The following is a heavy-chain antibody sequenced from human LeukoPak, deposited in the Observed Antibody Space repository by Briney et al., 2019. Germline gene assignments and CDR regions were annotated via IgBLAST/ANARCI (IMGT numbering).Heavy chain of an antibody. D-gene: IGHD5-18*01. CDR3: TRDSYVDTAMVTYFDY. CDR2: IRSKAYGGTT. CDR1: GFTFDDYG. Sequence: GGSLRLSCAASGFTFDDYGMSWVRQAPGKGLEWVGFIRSKAYGGTTEYAASVKGRFTIPRDDSKSIAYLQMNSLKTEDTAVYYCTRDSYVDTAMVTYFDYWGQGTLVTVSS. J-gene: IGHJ4*02. V-gene: IGHV3-49*04.